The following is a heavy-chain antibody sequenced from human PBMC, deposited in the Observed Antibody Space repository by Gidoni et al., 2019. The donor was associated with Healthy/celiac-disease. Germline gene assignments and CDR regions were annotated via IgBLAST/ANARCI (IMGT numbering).Heavy chain of an antibody. V-gene: IGHV3-21*01. CDR3: ARGEVGATRNFDY. CDR1: GFTFSSYS. Sequence: EVQLVESGGGLVKPGGSLRLSCAASGFTFSSYSMNWVRQAPGKGLEWVSSISSSSSYIYYADSVKGRFTISRDNAKNSLYLQMNSLRAEDTAVYYCARGEVGATRNFDYWGQGTLVTVSS. CDR2: ISSSSSYI. D-gene: IGHD1-26*01. J-gene: IGHJ4*02.